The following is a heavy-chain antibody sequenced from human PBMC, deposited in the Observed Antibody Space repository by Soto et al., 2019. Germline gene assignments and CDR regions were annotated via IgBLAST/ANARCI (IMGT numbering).Heavy chain of an antibody. CDR3: AGTTSPAWTYMDV. J-gene: IGHJ6*03. V-gene: IGHV6-1*01. CDR2: TYYRSRWYN. CDR1: GDSVSGNSAA. Sequence: PSQTLSLTCAISGDSVSGNSAAWNWIRLSPSRGLEWLARTYYRSRWYNDYAVSVRSRITVNPDTSKNQFSLQLTSVTPEDTAVYYCAGTTSPAWTYMDVWGKRNTVTVSS. D-gene: IGHD1-7*01.